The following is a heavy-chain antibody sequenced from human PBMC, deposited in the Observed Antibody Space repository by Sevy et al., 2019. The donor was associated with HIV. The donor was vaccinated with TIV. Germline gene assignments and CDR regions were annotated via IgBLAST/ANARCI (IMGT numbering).Heavy chain of an antibody. V-gene: IGHV3-30-3*01. CDR3: AREKYYYDSSGYENDAFHI. CDR1: GFTFSSYA. D-gene: IGHD3-22*01. J-gene: IGHJ3*02. Sequence: GGSLRLSCAASGFTFSSYAMHWVRQAPGKGLEWVAVISYDGSNKYYADSVKGRFTISRDNSKNTLYLQMNSLRAEDTAVYYCAREKYYYDSSGYENDAFHIWGQGTMVTVSS. CDR2: ISYDGSNK.